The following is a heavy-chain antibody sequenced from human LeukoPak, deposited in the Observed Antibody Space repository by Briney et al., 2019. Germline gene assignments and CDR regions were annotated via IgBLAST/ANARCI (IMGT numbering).Heavy chain of an antibody. V-gene: IGHV3-23*01. Sequence: GGSLRLSCAASGVIFSSYAMSWVRQAPGRGPEWVSVISGSGGSRYYADSVKGRFTISRDNSKNTLYLHMNSLRAEDTAVYYCAKMEVVTADDKYFQYWGQGTLVTVSS. CDR3: AKMEVVTADDKYFQY. CDR2: ISGSGGSR. D-gene: IGHD2-21*02. CDR1: GVIFSSYA. J-gene: IGHJ1*01.